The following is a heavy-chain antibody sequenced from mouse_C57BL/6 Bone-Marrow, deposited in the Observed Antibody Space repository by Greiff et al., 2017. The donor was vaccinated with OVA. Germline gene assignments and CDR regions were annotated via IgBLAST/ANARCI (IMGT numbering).Heavy chain of an antibody. V-gene: IGHV8-8*01. J-gene: IGHJ2*01. CDR3: ARIARYYDYGRGYFDY. CDR2: IWWDDDK. CDR1: GFSLSTFGMG. Sequence: QVTLKESGPGILQPSQTLSLTCSFSGFSLSTFGMGVGWIRQPSGKGLEWLAHIWWDDDKYYNPALKSRLTISKDTSKNQVFLKIANVDTADTATYYCARIARYYDYGRGYFDYWGQGTTLTVSS. D-gene: IGHD2-4*01.